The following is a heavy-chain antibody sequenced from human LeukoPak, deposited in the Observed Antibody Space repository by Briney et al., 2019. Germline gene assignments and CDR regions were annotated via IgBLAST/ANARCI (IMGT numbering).Heavy chain of an antibody. CDR3: ARDLVPYYYYMDV. CDR1: GGTFISYA. Sequence: SVKVSCKASGGTFISYAISWVRQAPGQGLEWMGGIIPIFGTANYAQKFQGRVTITTDESTSTAYMELSSLRSEDTAVHYCARDLVPYYYYMDVWGKGTTVTVSS. V-gene: IGHV1-69*05. CDR2: IIPIFGTA. J-gene: IGHJ6*03.